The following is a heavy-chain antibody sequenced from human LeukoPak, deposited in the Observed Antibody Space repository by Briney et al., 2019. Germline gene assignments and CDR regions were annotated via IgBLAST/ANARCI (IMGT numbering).Heavy chain of an antibody. V-gene: IGHV4-4*02. CDR1: GGGISSSNW. CDR2: INHSGST. CDR3: ARGSDCSSTSCNNWFDP. D-gene: IGHD2-2*01. Sequence: SGTLSLTCAVSGGGISSSNWWSWVRQPPGKGLEWIGEINHSGSTNYNPSLKSRVTISVDTSKNQFSLKLSSVTAADTAVYYCARGSDCSSTSCNNWFDPWGQGTLVTVSS. J-gene: IGHJ5*02.